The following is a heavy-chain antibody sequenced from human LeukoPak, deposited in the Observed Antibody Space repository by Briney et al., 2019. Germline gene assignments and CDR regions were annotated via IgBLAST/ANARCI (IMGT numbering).Heavy chain of an antibody. CDR2: IYTSGST. CDR1: ARSLSSYY. Sequence: PSQTLSLTCTVSARSLSSYYWSWIRQPAGNGLEWIGRIYTSGSTNYNPSLTSRATLSVDTSKNQFSLKLSSVTAADPAVYYCARQQLKTMASFDYWGQGTLVTVSS. D-gene: IGHD4/OR15-4a*01. J-gene: IGHJ4*02. CDR3: ARQQLKTMASFDY. V-gene: IGHV4-4*07.